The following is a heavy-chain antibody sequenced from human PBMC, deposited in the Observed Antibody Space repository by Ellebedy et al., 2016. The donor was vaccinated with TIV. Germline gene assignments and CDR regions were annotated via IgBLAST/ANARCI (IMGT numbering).Heavy chain of an antibody. CDR1: GYTFTSFG. D-gene: IGHD2-2*01. Sequence: AASVKVSCKASGYTFTSFGITWVRHAPGQGPEWMGWIGTYSGHTNYARKFQGRVTMTTDTFTSTAYMELRSLTSDDTAVYYCARDFHCTSNNCYERPSLYYFDSWGQGTLVTVSS. CDR3: ARDFHCTSNNCYERPSLYYFDS. V-gene: IGHV1-18*01. J-gene: IGHJ4*02. CDR2: IGTYSGHT.